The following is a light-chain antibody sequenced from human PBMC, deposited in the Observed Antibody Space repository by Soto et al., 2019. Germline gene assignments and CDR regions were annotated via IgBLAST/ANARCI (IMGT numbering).Light chain of an antibody. CDR3: GSFTCSSTVV. CDR1: SSDVGGYNY. J-gene: IGLJ2*01. Sequence: QSALTQPASVSGSPGQSITISCTGTSSDVGGYNYVSWYQQHPGKAPKLMIYDVSNRPSGVSNRFSGSKSGNTASLTISGLQAEDEADYYCGSFTCSSTVVFGGGTQLTVL. CDR2: DVS. V-gene: IGLV2-14*01.